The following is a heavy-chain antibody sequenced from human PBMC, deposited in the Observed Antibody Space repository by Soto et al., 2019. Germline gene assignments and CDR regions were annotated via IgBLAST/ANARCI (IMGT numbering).Heavy chain of an antibody. Sequence: QVQLVQSGAEVKKPGSSVKVSCKASGGTFSSYTISWVRQAPGQGLEWMGRIIPILGIANYAQKFQGRVTITADKSTSTAYMELSSLRSEDTAVYYCARSAVGYWYFDLWGRGTLGTVSS. V-gene: IGHV1-69*02. J-gene: IGHJ2*01. CDR2: IIPILGIA. CDR3: ARSAVGYWYFDL. CDR1: GGTFSSYT.